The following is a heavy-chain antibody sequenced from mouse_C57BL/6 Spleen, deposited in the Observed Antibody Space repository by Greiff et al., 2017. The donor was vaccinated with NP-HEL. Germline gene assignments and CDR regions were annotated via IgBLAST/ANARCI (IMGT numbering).Heavy chain of an antibody. J-gene: IGHJ3*01. D-gene: IGHD5-1*01. Sequence: QVQLQQSGAELARPGASVKMSCKASGYTFTSYTMHWVKQRPGQGLEWIGYINPSSGYTKYNQKFKDKATLTADKSSSTAYMQLSSLTSEDSAVYYCAKGKYPAWFAYWGQGTLVTVSA. CDR3: AKGKYPAWFAY. CDR1: GYTFTSYT. CDR2: INPSSGYT. V-gene: IGHV1-4*01.